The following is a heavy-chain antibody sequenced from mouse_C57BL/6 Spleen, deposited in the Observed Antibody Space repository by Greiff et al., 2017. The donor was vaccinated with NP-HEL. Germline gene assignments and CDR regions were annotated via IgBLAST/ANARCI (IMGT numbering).Heavy chain of an antibody. D-gene: IGHD3-2*02. CDR2: IDPSDSYT. Sequence: QVQLQQSGAELVMPGASVKLSCKASGYTFTSYWMHWVKQRPGQGLEWIGEIDPSDSYTNYNQKFKGKSTLTVDKSSSTAYMQLSSLTSEDSAVYYCARADSSGSAWFAYWGQGTLVTVSA. V-gene: IGHV1-69*01. J-gene: IGHJ3*01. CDR3: ARADSSGSAWFAY. CDR1: GYTFTSYW.